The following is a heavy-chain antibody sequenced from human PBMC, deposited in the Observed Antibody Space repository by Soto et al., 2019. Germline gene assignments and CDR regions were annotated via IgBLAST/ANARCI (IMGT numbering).Heavy chain of an antibody. Sequence: EVQLVESGGGLVKPGGSLRLSCGATDFTLSSYTIHWFRQAPGKGLEWVAIISFSGSHIDYADSVKGRFTVSRDNAKDSVDLKLTSRRVGDTVAYSCTMGIVVYGNLRWLDLWWQGTEVTVSS. CDR3: TMGIVVYGNLRWLDL. D-gene: IGHD2-15*01. J-gene: IGHJ5*02. CDR1: DFTLSSYT. CDR2: ISFSGSHI. V-gene: IGHV3-21*01.